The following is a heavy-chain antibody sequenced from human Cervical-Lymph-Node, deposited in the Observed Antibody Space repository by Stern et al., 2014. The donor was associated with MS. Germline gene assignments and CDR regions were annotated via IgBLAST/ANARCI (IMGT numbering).Heavy chain of an antibody. CDR2: IFPGGSDI. CDR3: ARQRYFDY. J-gene: IGHJ4*02. CDR1: GYTFTSYW. V-gene: IGHV5-51*01. Sequence: MQLVQSGPEVKRPGESLKISCQASGYTFTSYWIGWVRQMPGKGLEWMAIIFPGGSDIRYSPSFQGQVTISADKSSSTAYLQWNNLKASDTAIYYCARQRYFDYWGQGTLVTVSS.